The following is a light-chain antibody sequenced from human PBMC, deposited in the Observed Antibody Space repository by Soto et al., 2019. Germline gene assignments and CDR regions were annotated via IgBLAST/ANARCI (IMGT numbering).Light chain of an antibody. V-gene: IGKV1-9*01. CDR3: QQFNNFPIT. J-gene: IGKJ5*01. CDR1: QGISSY. Sequence: DIQLTQSPSFLSASVGDRVTITCRASQGISSYLAWYQQKPGKAPKLLIYAASTLQSGVPSRFSGSGSGTEFTLTISSLQPEDFATYYCQQFNNFPITFGQGTRLEIK. CDR2: AAS.